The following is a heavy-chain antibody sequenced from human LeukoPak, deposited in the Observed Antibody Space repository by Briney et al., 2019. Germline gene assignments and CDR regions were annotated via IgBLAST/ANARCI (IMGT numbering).Heavy chain of an antibody. D-gene: IGHD6-6*01. J-gene: IGHJ4*02. CDR3: ARHRYTSSSSYFDF. V-gene: IGHV4-59*08. Sequence: PSETLSLTCTVSGGSISGYYWTWIRQPPGKGLEWIGYIYSSGITNYNPSLKSRVTISVDTSKNQFSLRLSSVTAADTAVYYCARHRYTSSSSYFDFWGQGTLVTVS. CDR1: GGSISGYY. CDR2: IYSSGIT.